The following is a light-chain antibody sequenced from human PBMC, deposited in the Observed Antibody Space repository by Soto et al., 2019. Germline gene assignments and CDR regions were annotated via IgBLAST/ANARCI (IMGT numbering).Light chain of an antibody. CDR2: GAS. Sequence: EVVMTQSPATLSVSPGVRATLSCRASQRVSSNLAWYQQKPGQAPRPVIYGASTRATGIPARFSGSGSGTEFTLTISSLQPEDFAVSYCQQYNNWVALTFGDGTKVDIK. CDR1: QRVSSN. J-gene: IGKJ4*01. V-gene: IGKV3-15*01. CDR3: QQYNNWVALT.